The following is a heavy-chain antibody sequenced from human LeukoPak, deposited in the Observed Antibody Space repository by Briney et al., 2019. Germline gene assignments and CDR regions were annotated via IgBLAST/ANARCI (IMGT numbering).Heavy chain of an antibody. V-gene: IGHV3-21*01. CDR2: ISSSSSYI. D-gene: IGHD3-9*01. Sequence: PGGSLRLSCAASGFTFSSYSMNWVRQAPGKGLEWVSSISSSSSYIYYADSVKGRFTISRDNAKNSLYLQMNSLRAEDTAVYYCASHLHYDILTGYFYGMDVWGQGTTVTVSS. CDR3: ASHLHYDILTGYFYGMDV. J-gene: IGHJ6*02. CDR1: GFTFSSYS.